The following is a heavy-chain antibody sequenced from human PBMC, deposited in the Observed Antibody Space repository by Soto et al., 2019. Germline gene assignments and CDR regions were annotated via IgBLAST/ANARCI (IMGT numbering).Heavy chain of an antibody. CDR1: GGSISSSTYY. Sequence: QLQLQESGPGLVKPSETLSLTCTVSGGSISSSTYYWGWIRQPPGQGLEWLGNIYYGGSPSYNPSLKSRVTGSVDTSKNQFSLKLSSVTAADTAVYYCARQSGSGYYTVAYWGQGTLVTVSS. D-gene: IGHD3-22*01. CDR3: ARQSGSGYYTVAY. J-gene: IGHJ4*02. CDR2: IYYGGSP. V-gene: IGHV4-39*01.